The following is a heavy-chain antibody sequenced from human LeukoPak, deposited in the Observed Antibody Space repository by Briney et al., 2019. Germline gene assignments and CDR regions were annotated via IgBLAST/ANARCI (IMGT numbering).Heavy chain of an antibody. CDR1: GFTFSSYA. CDR3: AKVYWYGSGSFNFDY. D-gene: IGHD3-10*01. J-gene: IGHJ4*02. CDR2: ISDSADNT. V-gene: IGHV3-23*01. Sequence: PGGSLRLSCAASGFTFSSYAMSWVRQAPGKGLEWVSSISDSADNTYYADSVKGRFTISRDNSKNTLFLQMNSLGAEDTAVYYCAKVYWYGSGSFNFDYWGQGTLVTVSS.